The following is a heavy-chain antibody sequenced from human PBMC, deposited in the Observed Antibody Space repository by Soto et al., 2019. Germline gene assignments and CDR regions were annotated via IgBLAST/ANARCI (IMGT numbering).Heavy chain of an antibody. Sequence: QVQLVESGGGVVQPGRSLRLTCAASGFSFRSHGMHWVRQAPGKGLEWVAFIAYDGSNNYYAEAGKGRFTVSRYNSNDALYLQMSSLRPEDTAIYFCAKDHRNGGSRVDYWGQGTLVTVSS. CDR1: GFSFRSHG. J-gene: IGHJ4*02. D-gene: IGHD2-15*01. V-gene: IGHV3-30*18. CDR2: IAYDGSNN. CDR3: AKDHRNGGSRVDY.